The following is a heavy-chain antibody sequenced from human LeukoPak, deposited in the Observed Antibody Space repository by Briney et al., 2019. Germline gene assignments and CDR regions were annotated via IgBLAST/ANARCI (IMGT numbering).Heavy chain of an antibody. V-gene: IGHV1-2*02. D-gene: IGHD5-12*01. CDR1: GYTFTGYY. CDR3: ARDPSRGYGFDY. J-gene: IGHJ4*02. CDR2: INPNSGGT. Sequence: ASVKVSCKASGYTFTGYYMHWVRQAPGQGLEWMGWINPNSGGTNYAQTFQGRVTMTRDTSISTAYMELSRLRSDDTAVYYCARDPSRGYGFDYWGQGTLVTVSS.